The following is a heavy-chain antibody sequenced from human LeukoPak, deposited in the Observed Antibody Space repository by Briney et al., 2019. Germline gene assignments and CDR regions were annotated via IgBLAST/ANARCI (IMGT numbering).Heavy chain of an antibody. V-gene: IGHV4-38-2*02. Sequence: PSGTLSLTCTVSGYSISSGYYWGWIRHPPGKGLGWIGIIYHSGGTYYNPSLKSRVTMSGDTSKNQFSLKLSTVTVADTAVYYCARDRPNIITFGGVIVISDFDAFDIWGQGTMVSVSS. CDR3: ARDRPNIITFGGVIVISDFDAFDI. D-gene: IGHD3-16*02. J-gene: IGHJ3*02. CDR2: IYHSGGT. CDR1: GYSISSGYY.